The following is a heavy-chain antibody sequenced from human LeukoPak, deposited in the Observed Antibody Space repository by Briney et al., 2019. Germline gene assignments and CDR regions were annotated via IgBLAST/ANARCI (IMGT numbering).Heavy chain of an antibody. CDR3: AREYRYIAAAGATLDY. CDR2: INPSGGST. Sequence: ASVKVSCKASGGSFSSYAINWVRQAPGQGLEWMGIINPSGGSTSYAQKFQGRVTMTRDTSTSTVYMELSSLRSEDTAVYYCAREYRYIAAAGATLDYWGQGTLVTVSS. V-gene: IGHV1-46*01. D-gene: IGHD6-13*01. CDR1: GGSFSSYA. J-gene: IGHJ4*02.